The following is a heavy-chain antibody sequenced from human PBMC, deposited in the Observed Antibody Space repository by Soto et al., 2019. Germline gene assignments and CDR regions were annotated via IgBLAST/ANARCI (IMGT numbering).Heavy chain of an antibody. V-gene: IGHV4-31*03. CDR2: IYHSGRT. Sequence: QVQLQESGPRLVEASQTLSLTCTVSNASITSSGYYWSWVRQPPGKRLEWTGYIYHSGRTFYSPSLQSRLTMSVDTSKNQFSLTLRSVTAADTAVYHCARMSGTYYVPDYWGQGTLVTVSS. D-gene: IGHD1-26*01. CDR3: ARMSGTYYVPDY. J-gene: IGHJ4*02. CDR1: NASITSSGYY.